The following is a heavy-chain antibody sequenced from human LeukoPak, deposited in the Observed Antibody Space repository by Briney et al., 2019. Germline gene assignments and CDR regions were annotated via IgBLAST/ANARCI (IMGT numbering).Heavy chain of an antibody. J-gene: IGHJ5*02. CDR1: GFTFSSYS. CDR3: ARATYYDFWSGYSWVNWFDP. Sequence: GGSLRLSCAASGFTFSSYSMNWVRQAPGKGLEWVSSISSSSSYIYYADSVKGRFTISRDNAKNSLYLQMNSLRAEDTAVYYCARATYYDFWSGYSWVNWFDPWGQGTLVTVSS. CDR2: ISSSSSYI. D-gene: IGHD3-3*01. V-gene: IGHV3-21*01.